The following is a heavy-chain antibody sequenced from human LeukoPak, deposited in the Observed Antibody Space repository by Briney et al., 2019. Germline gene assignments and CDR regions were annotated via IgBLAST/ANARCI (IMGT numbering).Heavy chain of an antibody. Sequence: GGSLRLSCAASGFTFSSYSMNWARQAPGKGLEWVSPISSSSSYIYYADSVKGRFTISRDNAKNSLYLQMNSLRAENTAVYYCARDPAIVVVPAAMDDGGFDYWGQGTLVTVSS. D-gene: IGHD2-2*01. J-gene: IGHJ4*02. CDR3: ARDPAIVVVPAAMDDGGFDY. CDR1: GFTFSSYS. V-gene: IGHV3-21*01. CDR2: ISSSSSYI.